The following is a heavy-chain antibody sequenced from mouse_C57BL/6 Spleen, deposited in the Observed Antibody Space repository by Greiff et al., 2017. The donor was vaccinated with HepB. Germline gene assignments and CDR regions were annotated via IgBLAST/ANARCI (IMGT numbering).Heavy chain of an antibody. D-gene: IGHD2-2*01. J-gene: IGHJ4*01. CDR3: ARHYYGYPYYAMDY. Sequence: EVQLQESGGGLVKPGGSLKLSCAASGFTFSSYAMSWVRQTPEKRLEWVATISDGGSYTYYPDNVKGRFTISRDNAKNNLYLQMSHLKSEDTAMYYCARHYYGYPYYAMDYWGQGTSVTVSS. V-gene: IGHV5-4*01. CDR2: ISDGGSYT. CDR1: GFTFSSYA.